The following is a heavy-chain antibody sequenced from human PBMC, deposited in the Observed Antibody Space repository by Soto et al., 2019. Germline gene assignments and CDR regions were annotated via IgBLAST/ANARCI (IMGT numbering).Heavy chain of an antibody. V-gene: IGHV1-8*02. J-gene: IGHJ6*02. CDR1: GYTFTGYY. CDR3: ARLNSGYYYLSFYYYYGMDV. D-gene: IGHD3-22*01. Sequence: ASVKVSCKASGYTFTGYYMHWVRQAPGQGLEWMGWINPNSGNTGYAQKFQGRVTMTRNTSISTAYMELSSLRSEDTAVYYCARLNSGYYYLSFYYYYGMDVWGQGTTVTVSS. CDR2: INPNSGNT.